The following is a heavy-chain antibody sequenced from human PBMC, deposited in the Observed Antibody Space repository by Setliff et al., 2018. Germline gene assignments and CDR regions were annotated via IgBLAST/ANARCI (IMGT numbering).Heavy chain of an antibody. CDR2: IKQDGSEK. J-gene: IGHJ4*01. V-gene: IGHV3-7*03. Sequence: GGSLRLSCAASGFTFSSYWMSWVRQAPGKGLEWVANIKQDGSEKYYVDSVKGRFTISRDNAKSSLYLQMNSLRPEDTAIYYCVPHPNAYNDFWGQGTLVTVSS. D-gene: IGHD1-1*01. CDR1: GFTFSSYW. CDR3: VPHPNAYNDF.